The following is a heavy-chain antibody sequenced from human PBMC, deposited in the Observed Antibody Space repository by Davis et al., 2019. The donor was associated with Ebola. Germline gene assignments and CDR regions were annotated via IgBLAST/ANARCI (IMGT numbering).Heavy chain of an antibody. CDR1: GFTFNNYW. J-gene: IGHJ4*02. Sequence: GGSLRLSCAASGFTFNNYWMNWVRLAPGKGLEWVSGMLGGGDTFYAASVKGRFTISRDISKNTLYLQMNSLRAEDTAVYYCAKDHGAGMALDYWGQGTLVTVSS. D-gene: IGHD6-19*01. CDR2: MLGGGDT. CDR3: AKDHGAGMALDY. V-gene: IGHV3-66*02.